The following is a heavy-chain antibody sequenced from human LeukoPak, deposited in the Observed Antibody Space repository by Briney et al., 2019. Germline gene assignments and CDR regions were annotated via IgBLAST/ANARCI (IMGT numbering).Heavy chain of an antibody. D-gene: IGHD2-15*01. V-gene: IGHV5-51*01. Sequence: GESLKISCKGSGYSFTNYWIGWVRQMPGKGLEWMGIIYPGDSDTRYSPSFQGQVTISADKSISTAYLQWSSLKASGTAMYYCARSRGYCSDGSCYDFDYWGQGTLVTVSS. J-gene: IGHJ4*02. CDR2: IYPGDSDT. CDR3: ARSRGYCSDGSCYDFDY. CDR1: GYSFTNYW.